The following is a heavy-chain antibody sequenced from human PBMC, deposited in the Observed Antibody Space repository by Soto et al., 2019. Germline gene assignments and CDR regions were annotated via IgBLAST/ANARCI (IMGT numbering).Heavy chain of an antibody. J-gene: IGHJ5*02. CDR2: ISWNSGSI. Sequence: GGSLRLSCAASGFTFDDYAMHWVRQAPGKGLEWVSGISWNSGSIGYADSVKGRFTISRDNAKNSLYLQMNSLRAEDTALYYCAKTGSGGSGAGWFDPWGQGTLVTVSS. CDR1: GFTFDDYA. V-gene: IGHV3-9*01. CDR3: AKTGSGGSGAGWFDP. D-gene: IGHD2-15*01.